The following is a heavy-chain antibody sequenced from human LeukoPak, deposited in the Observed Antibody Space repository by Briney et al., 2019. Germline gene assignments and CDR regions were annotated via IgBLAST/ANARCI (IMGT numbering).Heavy chain of an antibody. Sequence: GGSLRLSCAASGFTFSSYSMNWVRQAPGKGLEWVSYISSSSSTIHYADSVKGRFTISRDNAKNSLYLRMNSLRDEDTAVYYCARVSCGDDCNNLLWYFDLWGRGTLVTVSS. CDR3: ARVSCGDDCNNLLWYFDL. V-gene: IGHV3-48*02. CDR1: GFTFSSYS. D-gene: IGHD2-21*02. CDR2: ISSSSSTI. J-gene: IGHJ2*01.